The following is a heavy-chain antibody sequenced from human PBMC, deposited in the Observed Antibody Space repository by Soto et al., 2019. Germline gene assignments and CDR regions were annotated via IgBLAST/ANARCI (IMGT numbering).Heavy chain of an antibody. CDR3: ARHNWNDRDYYYYGMDV. CDR1: GGSISSSSYY. J-gene: IGHJ6*02. D-gene: IGHD1-20*01. Sequence: SETLSLTCTVSGGSISSSSYYWGWIRQPPGKGLEWIGSIYYSGSTYYNPSLKSRVTISVDTSKNQFSLKLSSVTAADTAVYYCARHNWNDRDYYYYGMDVWGQGTTVTVSS. CDR2: IYYSGST. V-gene: IGHV4-39*01.